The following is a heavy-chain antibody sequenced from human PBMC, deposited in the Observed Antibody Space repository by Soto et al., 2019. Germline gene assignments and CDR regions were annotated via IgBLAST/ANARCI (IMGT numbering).Heavy chain of an antibody. V-gene: IGHV3-23*01. Sequence: EVQLLESGGGWVQPGGFLRLSCAASGFTFRNYAMSWVRQAPGKGLEWVSTISGSGGSTYYADSVKGRFTISRDNSQNTLYLQMNSLRAEDTAVYYCAKTTVIVGYYYGMDFWGQGTTVTVSS. CDR3: AKTTVIVGYYYGMDF. CDR2: ISGSGGST. CDR1: GFTFRNYA. J-gene: IGHJ6*02. D-gene: IGHD4-17*01.